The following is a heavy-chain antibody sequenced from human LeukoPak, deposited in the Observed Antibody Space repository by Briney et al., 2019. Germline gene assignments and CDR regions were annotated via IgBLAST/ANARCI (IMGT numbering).Heavy chain of an antibody. Sequence: PSETLSLTCTVSGGSISSGGYYWSWIRQHPGKGLEWIGYIYYSGSTYYNPSLKSRVTISVDTSKNQFSLKLSSVTAADTAVYYCARVSRAGSTSLLVLNPDAFDIWGQGTMVTVSS. CDR2: IYYSGST. CDR3: ARVSRAGSTSLLVLNPDAFDI. CDR1: GGSISSGGYY. V-gene: IGHV4-31*03. D-gene: IGHD2-2*01. J-gene: IGHJ3*02.